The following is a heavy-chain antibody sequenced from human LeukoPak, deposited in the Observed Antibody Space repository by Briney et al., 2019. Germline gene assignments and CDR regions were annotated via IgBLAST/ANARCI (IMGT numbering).Heavy chain of an antibody. CDR1: GYTFTGYY. Sequence: GASVKVSRKASGYTFTGYYLHWVRQAPGQGLEWMGWINPNSGGTNYAQKFQGWVTMTRDTSISTAYMELSRLRSDDTAVYYCATSGTTESAFDIWGQGTLVTVSS. CDR3: ATSGTTESAFDI. J-gene: IGHJ3*02. D-gene: IGHD1-7*01. V-gene: IGHV1-2*04. CDR2: INPNSGGT.